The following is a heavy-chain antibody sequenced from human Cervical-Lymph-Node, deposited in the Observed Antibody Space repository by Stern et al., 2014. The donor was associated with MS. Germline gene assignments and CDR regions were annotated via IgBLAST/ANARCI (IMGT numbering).Heavy chain of an antibody. CDR1: GYTFTNYP. Sequence: VQLEESGSELKKPGASVKVSCKASGYTFTNYPINWVRQAPGQGLEWMGWINTTTGNSTYAQGFTGRFVFSLDTSVSTAYLQISSLKAEDTAVYYCARDFVDTAMVTRSDYFDCWGQGTLVTVSS. CDR2: INTTTGNS. D-gene: IGHD5-18*01. J-gene: IGHJ4*02. V-gene: IGHV7-4-1*02. CDR3: ARDFVDTAMVTRSDYFDC.